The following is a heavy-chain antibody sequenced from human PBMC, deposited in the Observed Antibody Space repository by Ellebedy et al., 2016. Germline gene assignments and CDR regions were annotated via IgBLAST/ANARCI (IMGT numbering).Heavy chain of an antibody. CDR1: GFTFSSYS. CDR2: ISSSSSYI. V-gene: IGHV3-21*01. J-gene: IGHJ5*02. CDR3: ARGRAGATDP. Sequence: GGSLRLSCAASGFTFSSYSMNWVRQAPGKGLEWVSFISSSSSYIYYADSVKGRFTISRDNAKNSLYLQMNSLRAEDTAVYYCARGRAGATDPWGQGTLVTVSS. D-gene: IGHD1-26*01.